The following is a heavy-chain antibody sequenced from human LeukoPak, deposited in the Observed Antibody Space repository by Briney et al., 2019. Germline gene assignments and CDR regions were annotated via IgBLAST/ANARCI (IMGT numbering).Heavy chain of an antibody. CDR1: GGSISGYY. CDR2: IYYCGST. Sequence: SETLSLTCTVSGGSISGYYWSWIRQPPGKGLEWIGYIYYCGSTNYNPSLKSRVTISVDTSKNQFSLKLSSVTAADTAVYYCARQLRNWFDPWGQGTLVTVSS. D-gene: IGHD5-12*01. V-gene: IGHV4-59*01. CDR3: ARQLRNWFDP. J-gene: IGHJ5*02.